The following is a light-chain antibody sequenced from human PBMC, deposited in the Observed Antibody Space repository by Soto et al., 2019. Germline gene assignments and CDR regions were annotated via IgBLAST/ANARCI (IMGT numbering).Light chain of an antibody. J-gene: IGLJ1*01. CDR1: SSDVGGYNY. Sequence: QSVLAQPASVSGSPGQSITISCTGTSSDVGGYNYVSWYQQHPGKAPKLMIYDVSNRPSGVSNRFSGSKSGNTASLPISGLQAEDEADYYCSSYTSSSTYVFGTGTKVTV. CDR3: SSYTSSSTYV. V-gene: IGLV2-14*01. CDR2: DVS.